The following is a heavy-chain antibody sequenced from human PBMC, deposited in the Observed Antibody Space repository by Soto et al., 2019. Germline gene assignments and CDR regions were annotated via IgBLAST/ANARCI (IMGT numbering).Heavy chain of an antibody. V-gene: IGHV4-39*01. Sequence: QLQLQESGPGLVKPSETLSLTCTVSGGSISSSSYYWGWIRQPPGKGLEWIGSIYYSGSTYYNPSLKSRVTISVDTSKNQFSLKLSSVTAADTAVYYCAKSNYGGNSWGADYYYGMDVWGQGTTVTVSS. CDR1: GGSISSSSYY. D-gene: IGHD4-17*01. J-gene: IGHJ6*02. CDR2: IYYSGST. CDR3: AKSNYGGNSWGADYYYGMDV.